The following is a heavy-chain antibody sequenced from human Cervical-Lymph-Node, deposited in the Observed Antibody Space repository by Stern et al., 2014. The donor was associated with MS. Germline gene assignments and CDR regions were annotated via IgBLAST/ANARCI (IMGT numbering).Heavy chain of an antibody. CDR1: GFGFSHAW. V-gene: IGHV3-15*01. D-gene: IGHD6-13*01. Sequence: EVQLLESGGDLVKPGGSLRLSCAASGFGFSHAWMTWVRQAPGKGLEWVGRIKRQSDGGTTDYAAPVKGKFTISREDSKYTLYLQMNSLKTEDTAMYYCPKTGFIAGTVAKNWGPGPLVTVPS. CDR2: IKRQSDGGTT. J-gene: IGHJ4*02. CDR3: PKTGFIAGTVAKN.